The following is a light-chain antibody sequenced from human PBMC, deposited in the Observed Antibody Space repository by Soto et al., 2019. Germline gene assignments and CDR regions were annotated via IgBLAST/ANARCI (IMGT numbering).Light chain of an antibody. J-gene: IGLJ1*01. CDR1: SSDVGGYNY. CDR2: EVY. Sequence: SALTQPPSASGSPGQSVTISCTGTSSDVGGYNYVSWYQQHPGKAPKLIIYEVYKRPSGVPDRFSGSKSGNTAALTVSGLQAEDEADYYCSSYVGTNSYVFGTGTKLTVL. V-gene: IGLV2-8*01. CDR3: SSYVGTNSYV.